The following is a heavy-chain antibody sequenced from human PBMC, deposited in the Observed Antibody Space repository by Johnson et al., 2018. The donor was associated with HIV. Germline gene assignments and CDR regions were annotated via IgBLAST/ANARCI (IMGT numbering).Heavy chain of an antibody. CDR2: IYSGGST. CDR3: ARGGSGGAFDI. J-gene: IGHJ3*02. V-gene: IGHV3-NL1*01. CDR1: AFTFSSYG. Sequence: QVQLVESGGGVVQPGGSLRLSCAASAFTFSSYGMHWVRQAPGKGLEWVSVIYSGGSTYYADSVKGRFTISRDNSKNTLYLQMNSLRAEDTAVYYCARGGSGGAFDIWGQGTMVTVSS. D-gene: IGHD2-15*01.